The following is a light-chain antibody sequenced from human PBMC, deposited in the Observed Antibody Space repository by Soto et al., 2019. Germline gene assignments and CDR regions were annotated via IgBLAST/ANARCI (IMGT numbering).Light chain of an antibody. V-gene: IGKV1-39*01. CDR3: QQSYGTPIT. Sequence: DMLLAESPYNMSASVGDRVTITCRASQSISSYLNWYQQKPGKAPNLLIYVASSLQSEVPSRFSGSGSGTDFTLTITSLQPEDFATYYCQQSYGTPITFGQ. CDR1: QSISSY. J-gene: IGKJ5*01. CDR2: VAS.